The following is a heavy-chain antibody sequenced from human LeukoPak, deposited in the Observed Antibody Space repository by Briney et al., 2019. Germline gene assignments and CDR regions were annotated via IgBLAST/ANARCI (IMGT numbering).Heavy chain of an antibody. D-gene: IGHD3-22*01. CDR3: ATDRVGYYDSSAYFSTLDY. Sequence: ASVKVSCKVSGYTLTELSMHWVRQAPGKGLEWMGGFDPEDGETIYAQKFQGRVTMTEDTSTDTAYMELSSLRSEDTAVYYCATDRVGYYDSSAYFSTLDYWGQGTLVTVSS. J-gene: IGHJ4*02. CDR2: FDPEDGET. CDR1: GYTLTELS. V-gene: IGHV1-24*01.